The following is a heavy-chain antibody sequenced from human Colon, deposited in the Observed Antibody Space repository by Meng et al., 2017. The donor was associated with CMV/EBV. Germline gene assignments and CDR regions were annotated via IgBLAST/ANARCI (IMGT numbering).Heavy chain of an antibody. CDR1: GYSFSDYY. V-gene: IGHV1-2*02. J-gene: IGHJ4*02. CDR2: INPKSGGT. D-gene: IGHD3-10*01. CDR3: ARVTWVGLFIISYFDY. Sequence: ASVKVSCKPSGYSFSDYYIHWVRQAPGQGLEWMGWINPKSGGTKYAQKFQGRVTLTTDTSIGTAYMELSRLTSDDTAVYYCARVTWVGLFIISYFDYWGQGTLVTVSS.